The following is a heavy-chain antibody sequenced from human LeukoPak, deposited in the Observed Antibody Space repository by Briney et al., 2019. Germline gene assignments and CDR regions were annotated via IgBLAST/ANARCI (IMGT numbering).Heavy chain of an antibody. D-gene: IGHD2-21*01. J-gene: IGHJ4*02. CDR3: ARDRAIVVVIARGIDY. CDR2: IYHSGST. Sequence: PSETLSLTCTVSGYSISSGYYWGWIRQPPGKGLEWIGSIYHSGSTYYNPSLKSRVTISVDTSKNQFSLKLSSVTAADTAVYYCARDRAIVVVIARGIDYWGQGTRVTVSS. V-gene: IGHV4-38-2*02. CDR1: GYSISSGYY.